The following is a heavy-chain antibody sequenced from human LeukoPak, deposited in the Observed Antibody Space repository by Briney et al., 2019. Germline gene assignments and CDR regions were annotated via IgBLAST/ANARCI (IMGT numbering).Heavy chain of an antibody. V-gene: IGHV3-53*01. J-gene: IGHJ4*02. CDR2: IYSGGTT. Sequence: SGGSLRLSCAASGFTVSSNYMSWVRQAPRKGLEWVSVIYSGGTTYYADSVKGRFTISRDNSKNTLYLQMNSLRAEDTAVYYCARGSIRAFDYWGQGTLVTVSS. CDR1: GFTVSSNY. CDR3: ARGSIRAFDY.